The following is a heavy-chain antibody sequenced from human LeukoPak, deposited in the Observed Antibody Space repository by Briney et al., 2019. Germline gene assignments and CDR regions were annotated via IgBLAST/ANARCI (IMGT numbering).Heavy chain of an antibody. D-gene: IGHD5-24*01. V-gene: IGHV3-53*04. Sequence: GGSLRLSCAASGLTVSSNYMSWVRQAPGKGLEWVSVIYSGGSTYYADSVKGRFTISRHNSKNTLYLQMNSLRAEDTAVYYCAKKVSMALDYWGQGTLVTVSS. CDR3: AKKVSMALDY. J-gene: IGHJ4*02. CDR2: IYSGGST. CDR1: GLTVSSNY.